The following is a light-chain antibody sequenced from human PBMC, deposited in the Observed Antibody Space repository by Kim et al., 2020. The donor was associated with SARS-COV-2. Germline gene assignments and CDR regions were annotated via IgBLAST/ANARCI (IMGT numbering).Light chain of an antibody. CDR1: TSNIGNNY. CDR2: KSD. V-gene: IGLV1-47*01. CDR3: VVWDDTLRGRV. Sequence: QSVVTQPPSASGTPGQTVTISCSGSTSNIGNNYVYWYQQFPGTAPKLLIYKSDHRPSGVPDRFSGSKSGTSAFLAISGLRSEDEGTFYCVVWDDTLRGRVFGGGTKVTVL. J-gene: IGLJ3*02.